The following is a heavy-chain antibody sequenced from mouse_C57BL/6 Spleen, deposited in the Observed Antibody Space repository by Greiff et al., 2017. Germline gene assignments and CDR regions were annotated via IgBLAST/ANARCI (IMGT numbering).Heavy chain of an antibody. Sequence: VQLQQPGAELVRPGSSVKLSCKASGYTFTSYWMDWVKQRPGQGLEWIGNIYPSDSETHYNQKFKDKATVTVDKSSGTAYRQLSSLTSEDSAVYYWAREGGNPFAYWGQGTLVTVSA. CDR2: IYPSDSET. CDR1: GYTFTSYW. V-gene: IGHV1-61*01. J-gene: IGHJ3*01. CDR3: AREGGNPFAY. D-gene: IGHD2-1*01.